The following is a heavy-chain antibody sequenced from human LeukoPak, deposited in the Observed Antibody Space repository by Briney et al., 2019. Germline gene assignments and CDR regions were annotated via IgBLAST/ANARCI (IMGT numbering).Heavy chain of an antibody. CDR3: ATSRVRAPAPFDP. J-gene: IGHJ5*02. D-gene: IGHD2-2*01. CDR2: IYSGGST. V-gene: IGHV3-66*01. CDR1: GFTVSSNY. Sequence: GGSLRLSCAASGFTVSSNYMSWVRQAPGKGLEWVSVIYSGGSTYYADSVKGRFTISRDNSKNTLYLQMNSLRAEDTAVYYCATSRVRAPAPFDPWGQGTLVTVSS.